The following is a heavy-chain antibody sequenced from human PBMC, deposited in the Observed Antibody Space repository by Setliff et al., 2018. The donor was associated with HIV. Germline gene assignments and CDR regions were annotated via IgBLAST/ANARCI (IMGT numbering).Heavy chain of an antibody. J-gene: IGHJ5*02. D-gene: IGHD3-3*01. CDR3: ARGQRLTIFGVVIRRDWFDP. CDR2: IYAGGST. V-gene: IGHV3-53*01. Sequence: GSLRLSCAASGLTDTYNYMSWVRQAPGKGLEWVSVIYAGGSTYYADSVKGRFTISRDNSKNMLYLQMDSLRAEDTAVYHCARGQRLTIFGVVIRRDWFDPWGQGTLVTVSS. CDR1: GLTDTYNY.